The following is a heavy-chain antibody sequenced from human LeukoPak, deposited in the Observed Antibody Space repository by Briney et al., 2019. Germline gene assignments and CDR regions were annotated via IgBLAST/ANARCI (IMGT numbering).Heavy chain of an antibody. J-gene: IGHJ5*02. D-gene: IGHD2-2*01. Sequence: PGGSLRLSCAASGFTFSSYSMNWVRQAPGKGLEWVSYISSSSSTIYYADSVKGRFTISRDNAKNSLYLQMNSLRAEDTAVYYCARDLGVVPAATWFDPWGQGTLVTVSS. CDR3: ARDLGVVPAATWFDP. CDR2: ISSSSSTI. CDR1: GFTFSSYS. V-gene: IGHV3-48*01.